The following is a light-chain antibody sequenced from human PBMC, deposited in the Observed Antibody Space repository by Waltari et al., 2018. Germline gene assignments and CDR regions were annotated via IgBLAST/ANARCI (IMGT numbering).Light chain of an antibody. CDR1: SSAVGNYTL. CDR2: EVT. Sequence: QSGLTQPASVSGSPGQSITLPCTGTSSAVGNYTLASWYQQYPGKAPKLMVYEVTKRTSGVSDRFSGSKSGNTASLTIYGLQSEDEADYYCCSYAGLGIYVFGTGTKVTVL. J-gene: IGLJ1*01. V-gene: IGLV2-23*02. CDR3: CSYAGLGIYV.